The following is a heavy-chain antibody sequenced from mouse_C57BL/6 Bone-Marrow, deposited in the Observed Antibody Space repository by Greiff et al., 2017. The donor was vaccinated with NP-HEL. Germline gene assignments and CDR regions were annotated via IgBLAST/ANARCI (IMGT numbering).Heavy chain of an antibody. CDR3: TREGSLWYFDY. V-gene: IGHV6-6*01. Sequence: EVKLVESGGGLVQPGGSMKLSCAASGFTFSDAWMDWVRQSPEKGLEWVAEIRNKANNHATYYAESVKGRFTISRDDSKSSVYLQMNSLRAEDTGIYYCTREGSLWYFDYWGQGTTLTVSS. CDR2: IRNKANNHAT. J-gene: IGHJ2*01. CDR1: GFTFSDAW. D-gene: IGHD1-1*01.